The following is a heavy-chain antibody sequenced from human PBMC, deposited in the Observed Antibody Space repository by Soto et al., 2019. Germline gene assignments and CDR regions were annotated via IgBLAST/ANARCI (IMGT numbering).Heavy chain of an antibody. CDR1: GFTFSSYA. J-gene: IGHJ6*03. Sequence: GGSLRLSCAASGFTFSSYAMSWVRQAPGKGLEWVSAISGSGGSTYYADSVKGRFTISRDNSKNTLYLQMNSLRAEATAVYYCAKDLGFFEPRRNSSYSMDVWGQGTTVTVSS. CDR3: AKDLGFFEPRRNSSYSMDV. V-gene: IGHV3-23*01. CDR2: ISGSGGST. D-gene: IGHD3-9*01.